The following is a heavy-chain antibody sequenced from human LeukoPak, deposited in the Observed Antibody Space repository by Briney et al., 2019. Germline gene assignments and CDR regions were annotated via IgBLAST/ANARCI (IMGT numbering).Heavy chain of an antibody. J-gene: IGHJ5*02. CDR3: ARVDCSSTSCYAFDP. D-gene: IGHD2-2*01. Sequence: SETLSLTCTVSGGSISSSSYCWGWIRQPPGKGLAWIGNIYYSGSTYYNPSLKSRVTISVDTSKNQFSLKLSSVTAADTAVYYCARVDCSSTSCYAFDPWGQGTLVTVSS. CDR2: IYYSGST. CDR1: GGSISSSSYC. V-gene: IGHV4-39*07.